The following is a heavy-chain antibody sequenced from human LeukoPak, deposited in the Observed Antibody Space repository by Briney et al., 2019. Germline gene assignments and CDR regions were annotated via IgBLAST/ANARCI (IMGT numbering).Heavy chain of an antibody. J-gene: IGHJ6*04. CDR3: AGVAEAYYDFWSGYYGPTTWMDV. Sequence: GGSLRLSRAASGFTFSSYAMSWVRQAPGKGLEWVSAISGSGGSTYYADSVKGRFTISRDNSKNTLYLQMNSLRAEDTAVYYCAGVAEAYYDFWSGYYGPTTWMDVWGKGTTVTVSS. CDR1: GFTFSSYA. D-gene: IGHD3-3*01. CDR2: ISGSGGST. V-gene: IGHV3-23*01.